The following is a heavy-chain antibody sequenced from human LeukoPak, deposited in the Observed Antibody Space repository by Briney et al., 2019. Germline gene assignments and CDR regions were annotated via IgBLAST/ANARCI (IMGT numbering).Heavy chain of an antibody. Sequence: SQTLSLTCTVSGGSISSGDYYWRWIRQPPGKGLEWIGYTYYSGSTYYNPSLKSRATISVDTSKNQFSLKLTSVTASDTAVYYCARPYYYDSRIDTWGQGTLVTVSS. CDR1: GGSISSGDYY. CDR3: ARPYYYDSRIDT. J-gene: IGHJ5*02. D-gene: IGHD3-22*01. V-gene: IGHV4-30-4*01. CDR2: TYYSGST.